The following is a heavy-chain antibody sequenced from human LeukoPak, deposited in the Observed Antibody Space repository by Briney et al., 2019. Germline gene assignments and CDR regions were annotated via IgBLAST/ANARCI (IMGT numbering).Heavy chain of an antibody. J-gene: IGHJ6*02. D-gene: IGHD2-8*01. CDR1: GGSISSYY. V-gene: IGHV4-59*01. Sequence: SETLSLTCTVSGGSISSYYWSWIRQPPGKGLEWIGYIYYSGSTNYNPSLKSRVTISVDTSKNQFSLKLSSVTAADTAGYYCARGPLYLVFGMDVWGQGTTVTVSS. CDR3: ARGPLYLVFGMDV. CDR2: IYYSGST.